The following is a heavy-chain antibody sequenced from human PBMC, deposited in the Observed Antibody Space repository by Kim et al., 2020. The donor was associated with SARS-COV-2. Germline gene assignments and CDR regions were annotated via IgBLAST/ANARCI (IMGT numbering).Heavy chain of an antibody. CDR3: ASEAYSYGPFDY. D-gene: IGHD5-18*01. V-gene: IGHV3-53*04. J-gene: IGHJ4*02. Sequence: YYADSVKGRFTISRHNSKNTLYLQMNSLRAEDTAVYYCASEAYSYGPFDYWGQGTLVTVSS.